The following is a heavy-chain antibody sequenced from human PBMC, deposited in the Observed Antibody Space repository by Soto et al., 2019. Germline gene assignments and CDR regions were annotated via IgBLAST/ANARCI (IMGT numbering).Heavy chain of an antibody. D-gene: IGHD6-6*01. V-gene: IGHV3-74*01. CDR2: INSDGSST. J-gene: IGHJ4*02. Sequence: GGSLRLSCAVSGFTFRNYWMQRVRQAPGKGLVWVSWINSDGSSTSYADSVKGRFTISRDNAKNTLYLQMNSLRAEDTAVYYCASGGSSLNFDSWGQGTLVTVSS. CDR1: GFTFRNYW. CDR3: ASGGSSLNFDS.